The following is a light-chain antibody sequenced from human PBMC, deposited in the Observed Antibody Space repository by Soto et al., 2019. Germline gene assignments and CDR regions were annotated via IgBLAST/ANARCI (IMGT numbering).Light chain of an antibody. V-gene: IGLV2-8*01. CDR2: EVS. Sequence: QSALTQPPSASVSPGQSVTISCTGTSSDVGAYNYVSWYQQHPGKAPKLMIYEVSKRPSGVPDRFSASKSGNTASLTVSGLQAEDEADYYCSSHGGSNNFYVFGTGTRSPS. CDR3: SSHGGSNNFYV. J-gene: IGLJ1*01. CDR1: SSDVGAYNY.